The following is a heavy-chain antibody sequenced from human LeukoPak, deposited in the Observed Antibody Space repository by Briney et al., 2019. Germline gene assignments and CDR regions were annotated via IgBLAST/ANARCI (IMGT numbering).Heavy chain of an antibody. Sequence: KPSETLSLTCTVSGGSISSGGYYWSWIRQHPGKGLEWIGFIYYSGSTYYNPSLKSRVTISVDTSKNQFSLKLTSVTAADTAVYYCAREVGTTFYFDYWGQGILVTVSS. J-gene: IGHJ4*02. D-gene: IGHD1-26*01. CDR1: GGSISSGGYY. CDR3: AREVGTTFYFDY. CDR2: IYYSGST. V-gene: IGHV4-31*03.